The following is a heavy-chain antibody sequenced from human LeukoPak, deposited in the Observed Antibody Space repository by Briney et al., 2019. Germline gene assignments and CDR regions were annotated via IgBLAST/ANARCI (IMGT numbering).Heavy chain of an antibody. CDR2: ISGSGGST. J-gene: IGHJ5*02. CDR1: GFSFSSYG. CDR3: AKDRGGRGIAAAGTPWFDP. D-gene: IGHD6-13*01. Sequence: GGSLRLSCAASGFSFSSYGMSWVRQAPGKGLEWVSAISGSGGSTYYADSVKGRFTISRDNSKNTLYLQMNSLRAEDTAVYYCAKDRGGRGIAAAGTPWFDPWGQGTLVTVSS. V-gene: IGHV3-23*01.